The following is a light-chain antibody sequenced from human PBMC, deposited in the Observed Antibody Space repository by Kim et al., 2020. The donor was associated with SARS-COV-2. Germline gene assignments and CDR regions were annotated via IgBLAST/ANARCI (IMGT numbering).Light chain of an antibody. CDR2: DNS. V-gene: IGLV1-51*01. CDR3: GTWDGGLSAAWV. Sequence: QKVTISCSGSTSNIGKNYVAWYQHLPGTAPKLLIYDNSKRPSGIPARFSGSKSGTSATLGITGLQPGDEADYYCGTWDGGLSAAWVFGGGTQLTVL. J-gene: IGLJ3*02. CDR1: TSNIGKNY.